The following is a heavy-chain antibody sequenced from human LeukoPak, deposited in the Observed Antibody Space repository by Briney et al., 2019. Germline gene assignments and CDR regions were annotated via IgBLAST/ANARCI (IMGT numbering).Heavy chain of an antibody. J-gene: IGHJ4*02. Sequence: PGESLRPSSATPGFTFSSSTLGSYTLNWVPPAPGQGLEGGSSISSTGTYIYYTDSVKGRFTISRDIANSLLYLQMNSLRADDTAVYYCARDLDYSTGFDYWGQGTLVTVSS. CDR1: GFTFSSSTLGSYT. CDR3: ARDLDYSTGFDY. V-gene: IGHV3-21*01. CDR2: ISSTGTYI. D-gene: IGHD4-11*01.